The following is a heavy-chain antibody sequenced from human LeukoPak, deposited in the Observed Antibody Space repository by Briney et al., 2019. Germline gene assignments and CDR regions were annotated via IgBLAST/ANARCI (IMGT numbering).Heavy chain of an antibody. Sequence: SETLSLTCAVYGGSFSGYYWSWIRQPPGKGLEWIGEINHSGSTNYNPSLKSRVTISVDTSKNQFSLKLNSVTAADTAVYYCARVDYYDSSGYYWGQGTLVTVSS. D-gene: IGHD3-22*01. CDR3: ARVDYYDSSGYY. CDR2: INHSGST. J-gene: IGHJ4*02. V-gene: IGHV4-34*01. CDR1: GGSFSGYY.